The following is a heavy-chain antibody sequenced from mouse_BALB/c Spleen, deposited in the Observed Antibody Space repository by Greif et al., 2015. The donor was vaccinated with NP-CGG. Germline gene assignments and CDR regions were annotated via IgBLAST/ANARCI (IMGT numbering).Heavy chain of an antibody. D-gene: IGHD2-1*01. CDR2: IYPSDSYT. CDR3: TRSEGNYYFDY. Sequence: QVQLQQSGAELVRPGASVKLSCKASGYTFTSYWINWVKQRPGQGLEWIGNIYPSDSYTNYNQKFEDKATLTVDKSSSTAYMQLSSPTSEDSAVYYCTRSEGNYYFDYWGQGTTLTVSS. CDR1: GYTFTSYW. V-gene: IGHV1-69*02. J-gene: IGHJ2*01.